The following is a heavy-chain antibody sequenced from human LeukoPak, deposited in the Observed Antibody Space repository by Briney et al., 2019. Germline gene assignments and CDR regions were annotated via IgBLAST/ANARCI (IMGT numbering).Heavy chain of an antibody. CDR2: ISWNSGSI. CDR1: GFTFDDYA. Sequence: GRSLRLSCAASGFTFDDYAMHWVRQAPGKGLEWVSGISWNSGSIGYADSVKGRFTISRDNAKNSLYLQMNSLRAEDTALYYCAKVLGYSSSWYDYWGQGTLVTVSS. CDR3: AKVLGYSSSWYDY. J-gene: IGHJ4*02. V-gene: IGHV3-9*01. D-gene: IGHD6-13*01.